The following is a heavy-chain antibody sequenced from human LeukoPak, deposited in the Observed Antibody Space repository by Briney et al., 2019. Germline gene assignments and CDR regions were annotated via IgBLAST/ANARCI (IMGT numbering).Heavy chain of an antibody. CDR1: GFTLDDYA. V-gene: IGHV3-9*01. D-gene: IGHD2-2*01. Sequence: GGSLRLSCAASGFTLDDYAMHWVRQAPGKGLEWVSGISWISGSIGYADSVKGRFTISRDNAKHSLYLQMNSLRAEDTALYYCAKEVVPAAMRFDAFDIWGQGTMVTVSS. CDR2: ISWISGSI. J-gene: IGHJ3*02. CDR3: AKEVVPAAMRFDAFDI.